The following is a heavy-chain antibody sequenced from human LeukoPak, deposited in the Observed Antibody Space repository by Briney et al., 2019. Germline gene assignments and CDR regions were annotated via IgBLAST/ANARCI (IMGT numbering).Heavy chain of an antibody. D-gene: IGHD1-26*01. V-gene: IGHV3-30-3*01. CDR2: ISYDGSNK. J-gene: IGHJ4*02. Sequence: PGRSLRLSCAASGFTFSSYAMHWVRQAPGKGLEWVAVISYDGSNKYYADSVKGRFTISRDNSKNTLYLQMYSLRAEDTAVYYCARDPSTLIVGALFDYWGQGTLVTVSS. CDR1: GFTFSSYA. CDR3: ARDPSTLIVGALFDY.